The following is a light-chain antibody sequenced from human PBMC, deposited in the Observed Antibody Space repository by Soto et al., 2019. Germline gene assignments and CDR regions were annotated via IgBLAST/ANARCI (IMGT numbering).Light chain of an antibody. CDR3: QLSGT. V-gene: IGKV3-20*01. J-gene: IGKJ1*01. CDR2: GAS. Sequence: EIVLTQSPGTVSLSPGERATLSCRASQSVSSSYLAWYQQKPGQAPRLLIYGASSRATGIPDRFSGSGSGTDFTLTISRLEPEDFAVYYCQLSGTFGQGTKVDIK. CDR1: QSVSSSY.